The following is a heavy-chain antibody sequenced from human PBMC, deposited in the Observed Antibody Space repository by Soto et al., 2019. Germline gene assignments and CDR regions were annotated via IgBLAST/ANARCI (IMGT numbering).Heavy chain of an antibody. CDR1: GLIFSNYK. CDR2: INTDGSIT. V-gene: IGHV3-74*01. D-gene: IGHD2-8*01. J-gene: IGHJ4*02. Sequence: EVQLVESGGGLVPPGGSLRLSCAASGLIFSNYKMHWVRQPPGKGLVWVSRINTDGSITDYADSVKGRFTVSRDNAKNTMYLQMNSLRAEDTAVYYCARDTNGLHYWGQGTLVTVSS. CDR3: ARDTNGLHY.